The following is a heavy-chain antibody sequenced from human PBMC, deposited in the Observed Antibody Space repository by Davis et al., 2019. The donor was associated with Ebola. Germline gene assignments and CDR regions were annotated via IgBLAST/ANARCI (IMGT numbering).Heavy chain of an antibody. CDR2: ISGSGGDP. J-gene: IGHJ4*02. V-gene: IGHV3-23*01. CDR3: AGFWSGYPF. Sequence: GESLKISCAGSGFTFSTYAMTWVRQAPGKGLEWVSRISGSGGDPHYADSVKGRFTISRDNSKNTLYLQMNSLRAEDTAIYYCAGFWSGYPFWGQGTLVTVSS. CDR1: GFTFSTYA. D-gene: IGHD3-3*01.